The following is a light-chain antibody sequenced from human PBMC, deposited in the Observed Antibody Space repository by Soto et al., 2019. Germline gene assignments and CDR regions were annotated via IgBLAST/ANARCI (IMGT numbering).Light chain of an antibody. CDR2: AAS. V-gene: IGKV1-39*01. J-gene: IGKJ1*01. Sequence: DIQMTQSPSSLSASVGDRVTITCRASQSISIYLNWYQQKPGKAPKVLIYAASSLQSGVPPRFSGSGSGTDFTLTISSLQPEDFATYFCQQSYNIPRATFGQGTKVKIK. CDR3: QQSYNIPRAT. CDR1: QSISIY.